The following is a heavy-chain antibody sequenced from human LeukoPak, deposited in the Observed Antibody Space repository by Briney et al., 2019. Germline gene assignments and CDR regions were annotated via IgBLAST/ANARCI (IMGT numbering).Heavy chain of an antibody. Sequence: GGPLRLSCAASGFTVSSNYMSWVRQAPGKGLEWVSLTYYGDNTDYADSVKGRFTVSRDNSKNTLYLQMNSLRAEDTAVYYCARPLVRTRYYFDYWGQGTLVTVSS. CDR3: ARPLVRTRYYFDY. CDR1: GFTVSSNY. CDR2: TYYGDNT. J-gene: IGHJ4*02. V-gene: IGHV3-53*01. D-gene: IGHD2-8*01.